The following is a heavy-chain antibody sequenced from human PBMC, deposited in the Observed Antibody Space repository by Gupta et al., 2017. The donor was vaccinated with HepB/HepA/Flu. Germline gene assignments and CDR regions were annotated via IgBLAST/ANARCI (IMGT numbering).Heavy chain of an antibody. D-gene: IGHD3-10*01. Sequence: KASGYTFTGYYMHWVRQAPGQGLEWMGWINPNSGGTNYAQKFQGWVTMTRDTSISTAYMELSRLRSDDTAVYYFARAPVRQRSFDYWGQGTLVTVSS. V-gene: IGHV1-2*04. CDR2: INPNSGGT. CDR1: GYTFTGYY. CDR3: ARAPVRQRSFDY. J-gene: IGHJ4*02.